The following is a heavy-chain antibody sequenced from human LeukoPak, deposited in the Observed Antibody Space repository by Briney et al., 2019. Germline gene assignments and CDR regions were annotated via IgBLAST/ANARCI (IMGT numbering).Heavy chain of an antibody. D-gene: IGHD3-3*01. CDR2: ISAYNGNT. V-gene: IGHV1-18*01. CDR3: ARALFGVVIKYYYGMDV. J-gene: IGHJ6*02. Sequence: ASVKVSCKASGYTFTSYGISWVRQAPGQGLEWMGWISAYNGNTNYAQKFQGRVTMTTDTSTSTAYMELRSLRSDDTAVYYCARALFGVVIKYYYGMDVWGQGSTVTVSS. CDR1: GYTFTSYG.